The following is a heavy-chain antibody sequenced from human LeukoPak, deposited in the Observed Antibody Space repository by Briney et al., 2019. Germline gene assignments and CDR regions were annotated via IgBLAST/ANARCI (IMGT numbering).Heavy chain of an antibody. V-gene: IGHV3-21*01. D-gene: IGHD3-22*01. CDR3: ARILDSSGYYYYYMDV. CDR1: GFSFNTYS. CDR2: ISRTSEST. J-gene: IGHJ6*03. Sequence: PGGSLRLSCAASGFSFNTYSMTWVRQAPGKGLEWVSIISRTSESTFYADSVKGRFTISRDNAKNSLYLQMNGLRADDTAVYYCARILDSSGYYYYYMDVWGKGTTVTISS.